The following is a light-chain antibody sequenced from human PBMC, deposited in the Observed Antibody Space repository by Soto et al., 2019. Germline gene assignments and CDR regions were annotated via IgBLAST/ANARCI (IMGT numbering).Light chain of an antibody. CDR1: QIVNSDY. Sequence: EIVLTQSPGTLALSPGQRATLSCGASQIVNSDYFAWFQLKPGQAPRLLIYGASRRATGIPDRFSGSGSGTDFTRTINGLEPEDFAMKYCQQYVSSPGTCGQGSRIEIK. CDR2: GAS. CDR3: QQYVSSPGT. V-gene: IGKV3-20*01. J-gene: IGKJ1*01.